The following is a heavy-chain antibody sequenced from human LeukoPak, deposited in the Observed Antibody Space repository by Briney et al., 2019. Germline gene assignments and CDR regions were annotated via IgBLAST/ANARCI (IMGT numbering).Heavy chain of an antibody. D-gene: IGHD6-19*01. J-gene: IGHJ6*02. CDR1: GYTFTGYY. Sequence: GASVKVSCKASGYTFTGYYMHWVRQAPGQGLGWMGRIDPNSGGTNYAQKFQGRVTMTRDTSISTAYMELSRLRSEDTAVYYCARGSIAVAANYGMDVWGQGTTVTVSS. V-gene: IGHV1-2*06. CDR3: ARGSIAVAANYGMDV. CDR2: IDPNSGGT.